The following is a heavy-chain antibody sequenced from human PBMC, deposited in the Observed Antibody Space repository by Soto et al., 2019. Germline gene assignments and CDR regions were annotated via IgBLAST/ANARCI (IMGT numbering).Heavy chain of an antibody. J-gene: IGHJ6*02. CDR2: IYPGDSDT. D-gene: IGHD3-22*01. Sequence: PGESLKISCKVSGYSFTSYWIGWVRQMPGKGLEWMGIIYPGDSDTRYSPSFQGQVTISADKSISTAYLQWSGLKASDTAMYYCARLGTRYYDSSGYYYYGMDVWGQGTTVTVSS. CDR3: ARLGTRYYDSSGYYYYGMDV. V-gene: IGHV5-51*01. CDR1: GYSFTSYW.